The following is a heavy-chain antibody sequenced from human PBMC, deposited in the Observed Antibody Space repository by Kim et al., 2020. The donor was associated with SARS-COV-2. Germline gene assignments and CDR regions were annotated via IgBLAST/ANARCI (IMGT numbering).Heavy chain of an antibody. CDR1: GFTFGDYA. D-gene: IGHD3-22*01. CDR2: IRSKAYGGTT. CDR3: TRDAKAWYYDSSGYPYFDY. V-gene: IGHV3-49*03. Sequence: GGSLRLSCTASGFTFGDYAMSWFRQAPGKGLEWVGFIRSKAYGGTTEYAASVKGRFTISRDDSKSIAYLQMNSLKTEDTAVYYCTRDAKAWYYDSSGYPYFDYWGQGTLVTVSS. J-gene: IGHJ4*02.